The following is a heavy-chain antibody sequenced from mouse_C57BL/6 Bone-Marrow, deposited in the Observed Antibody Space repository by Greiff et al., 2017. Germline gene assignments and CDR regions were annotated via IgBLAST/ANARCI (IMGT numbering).Heavy chain of an antibody. Sequence: VQLKQSVAELVRPGASVKLSCTASGFNIKNTYMHWVKQRPEKGLEWIGRIDPANGNTKYAPKFQGKATITADTSSNTAYLQLSSLTSEDTAIYYCARTVDYCGRGCDYWGQGTTLTVSS. V-gene: IGHV14-3*01. CDR3: ARTVDYCGRGCDY. CDR2: IDPANGNT. J-gene: IGHJ2*01. D-gene: IGHD1-1*01. CDR1: GFNIKNTY.